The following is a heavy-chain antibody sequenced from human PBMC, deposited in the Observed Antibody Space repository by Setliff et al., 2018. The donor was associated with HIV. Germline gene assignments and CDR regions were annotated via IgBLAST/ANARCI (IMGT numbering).Heavy chain of an antibody. D-gene: IGHD6-19*01. J-gene: IGHJ6*04. CDR3: ARSDSGWPHYQYHHMDV. CDR2: IIPIFGTA. CDR1: GGTFSSYG. Sequence: SVKVSCKASGGTFSSYGISWVRQAPGQGLAWMGGIIPIFGTADYAQKFQGRVTITADESQTTAYMDLSSLRSDDTAVYYCARSDSGWPHYQYHHMDVWGKGTTVTVSS. V-gene: IGHV1-69*13.